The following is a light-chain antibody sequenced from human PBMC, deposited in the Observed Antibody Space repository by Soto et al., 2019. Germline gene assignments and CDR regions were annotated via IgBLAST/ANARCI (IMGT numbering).Light chain of an antibody. V-gene: IGLV2-8*01. CDR3: SSYAGSPLAV. CDR2: VVS. J-gene: IGLJ7*01. CDR1: SSDVGGYNY. Sequence: QSALTQPPSASGSPGQSVTISCTGTSSDVGGYNYVSWYQQHPGKAPKLMIYVVSKRPSGVPDRFSGSKSGNTASLTVSGLQAEDEADYYCSSYAGSPLAVFGGGTQLTVL.